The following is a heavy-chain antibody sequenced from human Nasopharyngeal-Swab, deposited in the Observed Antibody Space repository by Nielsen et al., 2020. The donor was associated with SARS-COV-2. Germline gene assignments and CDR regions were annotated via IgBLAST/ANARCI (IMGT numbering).Heavy chain of an antibody. D-gene: IGHD4-17*01. CDR2: VGIPGDT. CDR1: GFSFTNYA. CDR3: ARATHDYGDYRFDF. V-gene: IGHV3-13*01. Sequence: GGSLRLSCAASGFSFTNYAMYWVRQAPGKGLEWVSAVGIPGDTYYAGSVKGRFTITREDAKNSLYLQMNNLRAADTAVYYCARATHDYGDYRFDFWGQGTLVTVSS. J-gene: IGHJ4*02.